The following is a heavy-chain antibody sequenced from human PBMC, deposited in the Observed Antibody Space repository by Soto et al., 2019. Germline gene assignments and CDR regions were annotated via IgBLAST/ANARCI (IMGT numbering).Heavy chain of an antibody. J-gene: IGHJ5*02. CDR3: SRSSGGNVGIIIEGANWFDP. CDR2: INPHGGST. D-gene: IGHD3-16*01. CDR1: GETFTSSY. Sequence: ASVKVSCKTPGETFTSSYLNWVRQAPGQGLEWMGVINPHGGSTKYAQKFQGRNTMTRDTSRIRVYMELSSLRSDDTAISYFSRSSGGNVGIIIEGANWFDPWGQGTLVTVSS. V-gene: IGHV1-46*01.